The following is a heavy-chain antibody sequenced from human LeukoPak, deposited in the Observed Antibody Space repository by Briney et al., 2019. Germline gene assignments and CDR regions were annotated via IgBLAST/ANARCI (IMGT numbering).Heavy chain of an antibody. CDR3: ASPPDDYGDYGGKGIDY. J-gene: IGHJ4*02. D-gene: IGHD4-17*01. Sequence: QPGGSLRLSCAASGFTFSSYAMSWVRQAPGKGLEWVSAISGSGGSTYYADSVKGRFTISRDNSKNTLYLQMNSLRAEDTAVYYCASPPDDYGDYGGKGIDYWGQGTLVTVSS. CDR1: GFTFSSYA. CDR2: ISGSGGST. V-gene: IGHV3-23*01.